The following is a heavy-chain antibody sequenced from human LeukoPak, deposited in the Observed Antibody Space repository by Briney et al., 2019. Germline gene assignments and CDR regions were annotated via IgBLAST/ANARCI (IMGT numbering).Heavy chain of an antibody. CDR3: ARGRYDSSGYYYLGYYFDY. V-gene: IGHV4-34*01. CDR1: GGSISSYY. Sequence: SETLSLTCTVSGGSISSYYWSWIRQPPGKGLEWIGEINHSGSTNYNPSLKSRVTISVDTSKNQFSLKLSSVTAADTAVYYCARGRYDSSGYYYLGYYFDYWGQGTLVTVSS. J-gene: IGHJ4*02. D-gene: IGHD3-22*01. CDR2: INHSGST.